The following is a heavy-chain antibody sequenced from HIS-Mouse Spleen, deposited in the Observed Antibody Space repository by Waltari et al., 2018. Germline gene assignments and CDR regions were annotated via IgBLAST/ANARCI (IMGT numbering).Heavy chain of an antibody. V-gene: IGHV3-30-3*02. CDR3: ASHHIAAHDY. Sequence: QVQLVESGGGVVQPGRFLRLRGAASGFTFSSYAMHWVRQAPGKGLEWVAVISYDGSNKYYADSVKGRFTISRDNSKNTLYLQMNSLRAEDTAVYYCASHHIAAHDYWGQGTLVTVSS. CDR1: GFTFSSYA. CDR2: ISYDGSNK. J-gene: IGHJ4*02. D-gene: IGHD6-6*01.